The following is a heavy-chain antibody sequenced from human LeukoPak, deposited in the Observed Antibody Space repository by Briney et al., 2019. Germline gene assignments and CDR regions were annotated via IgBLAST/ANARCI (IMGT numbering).Heavy chain of an antibody. Sequence: QPGGSLRLFCAASGFTLNSYEMNWVRQAPGKGLEWVSYISSSGSTIYYADSVKGRFTISRDNAKNKLYLQMNSLRAEDTAVYYCARMRWFGELSVWSWGKGTTVTVSS. CDR2: ISSSGSTI. V-gene: IGHV3-48*03. CDR1: GFTLNSYE. D-gene: IGHD3-10*01. J-gene: IGHJ6*04. CDR3: ARMRWFGELSVWS.